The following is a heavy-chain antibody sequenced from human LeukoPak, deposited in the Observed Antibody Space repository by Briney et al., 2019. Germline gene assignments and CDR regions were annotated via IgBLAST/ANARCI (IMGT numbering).Heavy chain of an antibody. V-gene: IGHV4-30-4*02. CDR3: AREGGHRDYMDV. Sequence: SETLSLTCTVSGGSISSGDYYWSWIRQPPGKGLEWSGYIYYSGSTYYNPSLKSRVTIAVDTSKNQFSLKLSSVTAADTAVYYCAREGGHRDYMDVWGKGTTVTVSS. D-gene: IGHD6-25*01. J-gene: IGHJ6*03. CDR1: GGSISSGDYY. CDR2: IYYSGST.